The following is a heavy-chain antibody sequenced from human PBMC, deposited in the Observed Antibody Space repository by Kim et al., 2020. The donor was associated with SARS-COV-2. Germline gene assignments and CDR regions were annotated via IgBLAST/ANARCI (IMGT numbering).Heavy chain of an antibody. CDR3: ARLIVGYGEQPGDY. Sequence: SPSFQGHVTISADKSISTAYLQWSSLKASDTAMYYCARLIVGYGEQPGDYWGQGTLVTVSS. D-gene: IGHD4-17*01. V-gene: IGHV5-10-1*01. J-gene: IGHJ4*02.